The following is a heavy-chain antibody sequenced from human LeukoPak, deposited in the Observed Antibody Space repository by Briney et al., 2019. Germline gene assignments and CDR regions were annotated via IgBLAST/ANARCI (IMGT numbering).Heavy chain of an antibody. D-gene: IGHD4-17*01. J-gene: IGHJ4*02. CDR1: GFTVSNNY. V-gene: IGHV3-66*02. Sequence: GGSLRLSCAASGFTVSNNYMSWVRQAPGKGLEWGSVLYSGGSTYYADSVKGRFTISRDNSKNALYLQMNSLRAEDTAVYYCASLGDYGSFDYWGQGTLVTVSS. CDR3: ASLGDYGSFDY. CDR2: LYSGGST.